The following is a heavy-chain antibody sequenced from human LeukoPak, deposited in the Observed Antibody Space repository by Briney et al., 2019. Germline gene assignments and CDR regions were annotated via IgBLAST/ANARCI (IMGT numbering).Heavy chain of an antibody. CDR2: IYYSGSA. D-gene: IGHD3-3*01. Sequence: SETLSLTCTVSGGSISSYYWSWIRQPPGKGLEWIGYIYYSGSANYNPSLKSRVTISVNTSKNQFSLRLSSVTAADTAVYYCARSIAILRFLEWLLYFDYWGQGTLVTVSS. J-gene: IGHJ4*02. V-gene: IGHV4-59*01. CDR3: ARSIAILRFLEWLLYFDY. CDR1: GGSISSYY.